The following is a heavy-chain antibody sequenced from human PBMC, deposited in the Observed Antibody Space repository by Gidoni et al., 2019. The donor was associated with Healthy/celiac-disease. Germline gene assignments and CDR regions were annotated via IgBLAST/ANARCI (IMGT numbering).Heavy chain of an antibody. J-gene: IGHJ4*02. CDR2: ISGSGGST. Sequence: EVQLLESGGGLVQPGGSLRLSCAASGFTFSSYAMSWVRQAPGKGLEWFSAISGSGGSTYYADSVKGRFTISRDNSKNTLYLQMNSLRAEDTAVYYCGRGYSGSLGDFDYWGQGTLVTVSS. CDR1: GFTFSSYA. V-gene: IGHV3-23*01. D-gene: IGHD1-26*01. CDR3: GRGYSGSLGDFDY.